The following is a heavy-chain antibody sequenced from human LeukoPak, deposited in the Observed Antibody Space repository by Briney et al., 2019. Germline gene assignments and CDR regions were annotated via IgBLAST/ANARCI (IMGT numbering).Heavy chain of an antibody. CDR2: IYQSGST. CDR1: GYSISSGYY. CDR3: ARESARNYLNSSHRRGKFDP. D-gene: IGHD1-14*01. Sequence: SSETLSLTCTVSGYSISSGYYWGWIRQPPGKGLEWIGSIYQSGSTYYNPSLKSRVTISVDTSKNQFSLQLNSVTPEDTAMYYCARESARNYLNSSHRRGKFDPWGPGTLVTVSS. J-gene: IGHJ5*02. V-gene: IGHV4-38-2*02.